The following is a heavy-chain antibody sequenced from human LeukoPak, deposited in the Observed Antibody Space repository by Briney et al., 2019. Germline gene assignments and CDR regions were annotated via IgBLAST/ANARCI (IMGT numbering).Heavy chain of an antibody. CDR2: INHSGST. V-gene: IGHV4-34*01. J-gene: IGHJ6*04. CDR3: AKHRHGGIAARPFQMDV. D-gene: IGHD6-6*01. CDR1: GGSFSGYY. Sequence: SETLSLTCAVYGGSFSGYYWSWIRQPPGKGLEWIGEINHSGSTNYNPSLKSRVTISVDTSKNQFSLKLSSVTAADTAVYYCAKHRHGGIAARPFQMDVWGKGTTVTVSS.